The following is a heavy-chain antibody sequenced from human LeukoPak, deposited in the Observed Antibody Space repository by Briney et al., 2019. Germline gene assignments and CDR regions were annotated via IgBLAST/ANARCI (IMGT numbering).Heavy chain of an antibody. Sequence: GASVKVSCKASGYTFTSYAMNWVRQAPGQGLEWMGWINTNTGNPTYAQGFTGRFVFSLDTSVSTAYLQISSLKAEDTAVYYCARGYPGSGYDLTAVAAAFDYWGQGTLVTVSS. CDR1: GYTFTSYA. D-gene: IGHD5-12*01. V-gene: IGHV7-4-1*02. J-gene: IGHJ4*02. CDR3: ARGYPGSGYDLTAVAAAFDY. CDR2: INTNTGNP.